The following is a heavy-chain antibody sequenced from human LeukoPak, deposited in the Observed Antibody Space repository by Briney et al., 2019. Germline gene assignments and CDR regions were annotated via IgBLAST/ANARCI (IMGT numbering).Heavy chain of an antibody. V-gene: IGHV1-69*04. CDR3: ARDRKLGGSYRWFDP. D-gene: IGHD1-26*01. CDR2: IIPILGIA. J-gene: IGHJ5*02. Sequence: SVKVSCKASGGTFSSYAISWVRQAPGQGLEWMGRIIPILGIANYAQKFQGRVTITADKSTSTAYMELSSLRSEDTAVYYCARDRKLGGSYRWFDPWGQGTLVTVSS. CDR1: GGTFSSYA.